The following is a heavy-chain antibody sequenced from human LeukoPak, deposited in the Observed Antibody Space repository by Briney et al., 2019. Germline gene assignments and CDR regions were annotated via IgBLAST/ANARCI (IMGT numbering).Heavy chain of an antibody. CDR2: IYYSGRT. V-gene: IGHV4-38-2*02. CDR3: ATDSSSYDAFDI. J-gene: IGHJ3*02. CDR1: GYSISSGYY. D-gene: IGHD6-6*01. Sequence: PSETLSLTCTVSGYSISSGYYWGWIRQPPGKGLEWIGNIYYSGRTYYNPSLKSRVTISLDTSKNQFSLRLSSVTAADTAVYHCATDSSSYDAFDIWGQGTMVTVSS.